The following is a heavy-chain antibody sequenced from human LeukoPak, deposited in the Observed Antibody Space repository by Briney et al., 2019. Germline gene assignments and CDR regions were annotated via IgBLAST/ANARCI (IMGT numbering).Heavy chain of an antibody. Sequence: GASVKVSCKASGYTFTSYGISWVRQAPGQGLEWMGWISAYNGNTNYAQKLQGRVTMTTDTSTSTAYMELRSLRSDDTAVYYCARDLVGWFGELLLYYFDYWGQGTLVTVSS. J-gene: IGHJ4*02. D-gene: IGHD3-10*01. CDR2: ISAYNGNT. CDR1: GYTFTSYG. CDR3: ARDLVGWFGELLLYYFDY. V-gene: IGHV1-18*01.